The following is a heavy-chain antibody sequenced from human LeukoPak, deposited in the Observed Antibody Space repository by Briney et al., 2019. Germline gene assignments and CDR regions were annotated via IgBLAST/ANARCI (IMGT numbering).Heavy chain of an antibody. CDR3: ARDRGRGYSGYERGGGEVDY. Sequence: SETLSLTCTVSGYSISSGYYWGWIRQPLGKGLEWIGSIYHSGSTYYNPSLKSRVTISVDTSKNQFSLKLSSVTAADTAVYYCARDRGRGYSGYERGGGEVDYWGQGTLVTVSS. CDR2: IYHSGST. J-gene: IGHJ4*02. D-gene: IGHD5-12*01. V-gene: IGHV4-38-2*02. CDR1: GYSISSGYY.